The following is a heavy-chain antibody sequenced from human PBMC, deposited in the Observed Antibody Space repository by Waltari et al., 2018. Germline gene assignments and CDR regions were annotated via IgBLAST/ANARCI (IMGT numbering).Heavy chain of an antibody. D-gene: IGHD1-26*01. J-gene: IGHJ2*01. CDR1: GFSLNPYGLR. V-gene: IGHV2-70*04. CDR3: ARLLGPAAHWYFDL. Sequence: QVTLEESGPALVTPTQTLTLTCSVSGFSLNPYGLRVTWIRQPPGKALEWLSRIDWDDEKFYNRSLESRLTISKDSSKNQVVLIVANVDPTDTATYYCARLLGPAAHWYFDLWGRGTLVTVSS. CDR2: IDWDDEK.